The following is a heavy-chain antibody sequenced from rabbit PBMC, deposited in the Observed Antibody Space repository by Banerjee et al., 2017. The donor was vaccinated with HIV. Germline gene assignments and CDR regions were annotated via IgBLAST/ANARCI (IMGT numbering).Heavy chain of an antibody. J-gene: IGHJ4*01. Sequence: QSLEESGGGLVQPEGSLTLTCTASGFSFSSSYYMCWVRQAPGKGLEWIACIYTNSGSTWYASWVNGRFTISKTSSTTVTLQMTSLTAADTATYFCAAGYDGAYFGLWGPGTLVTVS. CDR3: AAGYDGAYFGL. V-gene: IGHV1S40*01. D-gene: IGHD4-2*01. CDR1: GFSFSSSYY. CDR2: IYTNSGST.